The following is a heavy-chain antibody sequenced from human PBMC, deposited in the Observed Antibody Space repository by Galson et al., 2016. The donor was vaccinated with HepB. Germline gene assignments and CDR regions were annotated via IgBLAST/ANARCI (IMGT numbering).Heavy chain of an antibody. D-gene: IGHD2-2*01. V-gene: IGHV3-23*01. CDR3: AKIFCNSSSCNYYFYYYGMDV. J-gene: IGHJ6*02. Sequence: SLRLSCAASGFTFSDYGMHWVRQAPGKGLAWVSAISAGSSTTYSADSVKGRFTISRDNSENTLYLQMDSLRAEDTAIYYCAKIFCNSSSCNYYFYYYGMDVWGQGTTVTVSS. CDR1: GFTFSDYG. CDR2: ISAGSSTT.